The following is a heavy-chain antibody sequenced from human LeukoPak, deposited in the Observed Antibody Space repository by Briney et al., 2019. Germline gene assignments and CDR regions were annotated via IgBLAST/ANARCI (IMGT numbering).Heavy chain of an antibody. CDR1: GFTFITEA. CDR3: AKGLGFLPQFDY. V-gene: IGHV3-23*01. J-gene: IGHJ4*02. Sequence: GGSLRLPCAVSGFTFITEAMTWVRQAPGKGLEWVSTISNNGGTTYYADSVKGRFTISRDNSRNTVYLQMNSLRAEDTAFYYCAKGLGFLPQFDYWGQGTLVAVPS. CDR2: ISNNGGTT. D-gene: IGHD6-19*01.